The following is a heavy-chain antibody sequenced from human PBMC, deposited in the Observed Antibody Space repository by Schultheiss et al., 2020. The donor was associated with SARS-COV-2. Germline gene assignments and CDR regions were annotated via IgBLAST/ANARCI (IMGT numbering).Heavy chain of an antibody. D-gene: IGHD5-24*01. Sequence: SETLSLTCTVSGGSISNNYWSWIRQPPGKGLEWIGYIYYSGSTYYNPSLKSLVTISVDTSKNQFSLKLSSVTAADTAVYYCAREGDGYNWYYYGMDVWGQGTTVTVSS. V-gene: IGHV4-59*01. J-gene: IGHJ6*02. CDR1: GGSISNNY. CDR3: AREGDGYNWYYYGMDV. CDR2: IYYSGST.